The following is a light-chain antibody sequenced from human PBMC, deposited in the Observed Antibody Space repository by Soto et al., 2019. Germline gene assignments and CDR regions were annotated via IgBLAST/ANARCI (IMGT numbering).Light chain of an antibody. CDR3: QQYGSSPIT. V-gene: IGKV3-20*01. CDR1: QSVSSSY. Sequence: EIVLTQSPCTLSLSPGERATLSSRASQSVSSSYLAWYQQKPGQAPRLLIYGASSRATGIPDRFSGSGSGTDFTLTISRLEPADFAVYYCQQYGSSPITFGQGTRLEIK. CDR2: GAS. J-gene: IGKJ5*01.